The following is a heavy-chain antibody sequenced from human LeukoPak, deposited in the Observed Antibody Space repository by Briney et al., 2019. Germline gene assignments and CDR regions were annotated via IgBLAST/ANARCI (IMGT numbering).Heavy chain of an antibody. CDR1: GYTFTGYY. CDR3: ARELRGSGWSPGAFDI. D-gene: IGHD6-19*01. V-gene: IGHV1-2*02. Sequence: GASVKVSCKASGYTFTGYYMHWVRQAPGQGLEWMGWINPNSGGTNYAQKFQGRVTMTRDTSISTAYMELSRLRSDDTAVYYCARELRGSGWSPGAFDIWGQGTLVTVSS. CDR2: INPNSGGT. J-gene: IGHJ3*02.